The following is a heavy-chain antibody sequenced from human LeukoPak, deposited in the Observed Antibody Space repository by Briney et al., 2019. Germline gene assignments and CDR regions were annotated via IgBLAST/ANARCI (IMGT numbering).Heavy chain of an antibody. V-gene: IGHV3-21*01. J-gene: IGHJ4*02. Sequence: GGSLRLSCAASGFTFSSYSMNWVRQAPGKGLEWVSSISSGSTYIYYADSVKGRFTISRDNAKRSLYLQMNSLRAEETAVYYCARISYDSSGYYDYWGQGTLVTVSS. D-gene: IGHD3-22*01. CDR2: ISSGSTYI. CDR1: GFTFSSYS. CDR3: ARISYDSSGYYDY.